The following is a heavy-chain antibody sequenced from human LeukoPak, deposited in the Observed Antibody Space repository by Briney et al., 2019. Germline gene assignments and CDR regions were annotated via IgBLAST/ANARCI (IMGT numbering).Heavy chain of an antibody. Sequence: PGGSLRLSCAASGFAFSSYNMKWVRQAPGKGLEWVSFISTTSTYIYYADSVKGRFTVSRDNSKNLLYLQMDSLKVEDTAVYYCARAGTCSSTSCDGGIEYWGQGTLVTVSS. V-gene: IGHV3-21*06. D-gene: IGHD2-2*01. J-gene: IGHJ4*02. CDR2: ISTTSTYI. CDR1: GFAFSSYN. CDR3: ARAGTCSSTSCDGGIEY.